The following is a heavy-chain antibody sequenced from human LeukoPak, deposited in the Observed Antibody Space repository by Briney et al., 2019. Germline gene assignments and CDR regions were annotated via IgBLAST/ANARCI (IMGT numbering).Heavy chain of an antibody. CDR1: GGSISSYY. CDR3: ARRSGSGDYYFDY. D-gene: IGHD3-10*01. V-gene: IGHV4-59*01. CDR2: IYYSGST. Sequence: PSETLSLTCTVSGGSISSYYWSWIRQLPGKGLEWIGYIYYSGSTNNNPSLKSRVTISLDTSKNQFSLKLSSVTAADTAVYYCARRSGSGDYYFDYWGQGTLVTVSS. J-gene: IGHJ4*02.